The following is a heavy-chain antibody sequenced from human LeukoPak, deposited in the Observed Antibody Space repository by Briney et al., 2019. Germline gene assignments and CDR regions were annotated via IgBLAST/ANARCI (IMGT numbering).Heavy chain of an antibody. V-gene: IGHV3-20*04. Sequence: GGSLRLSCAASGFSFDDYGMSWIRQAPGKGLKWVSGTNWNGGSTGYADSVKGRFTISRDNARNSLYLQMNSLRAEDTALYYCARDGSGWETTSWGQGTLVTVSS. CDR3: ARDGSGWETTS. CDR1: GFSFDDYG. J-gene: IGHJ5*02. CDR2: TNWNGGST. D-gene: IGHD1-26*01.